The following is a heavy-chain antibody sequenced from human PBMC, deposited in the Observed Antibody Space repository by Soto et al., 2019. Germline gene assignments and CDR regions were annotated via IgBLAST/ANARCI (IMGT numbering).Heavy chain of an antibody. CDR2: IDPSDSYT. D-gene: IGHD2-15*01. J-gene: IGHJ6*02. Sequence: GESLKISCKGSGYSFTSYWISWVRQMPGKGLEWMGRIDPSDSYTNYSPSFQGHVTISADKSISTAYLQWSSLKASDTAMYYCARQGRVISPNSYGMDVWGQGPTVTVSS. CDR3: ARQGRVISPNSYGMDV. CDR1: GYSFTSYW. V-gene: IGHV5-10-1*01.